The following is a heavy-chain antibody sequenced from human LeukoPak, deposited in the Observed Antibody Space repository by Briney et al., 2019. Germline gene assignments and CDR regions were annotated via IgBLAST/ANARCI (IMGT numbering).Heavy chain of an antibody. Sequence: PSETLSLTCTGSGGSISSYYWSWIRQPPGKGLEWIGYIYYSGSTNYNPSLKSRVTISVDTSKNQFSLKLSSVTAADTAVYYCARDLHYAFDIWGQGTMVTVSS. J-gene: IGHJ3*02. CDR3: ARDLHYAFDI. CDR2: IYYSGST. CDR1: GGSISSYY. V-gene: IGHV4-59*01.